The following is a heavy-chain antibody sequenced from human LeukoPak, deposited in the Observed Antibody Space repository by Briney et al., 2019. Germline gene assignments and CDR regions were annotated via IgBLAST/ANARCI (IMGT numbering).Heavy chain of an antibody. J-gene: IGHJ5*02. V-gene: IGHV4-61*02. CDR1: GGSISSGSYY. CDR3: AREGCSSTSCPLNWFDP. CDR2: IYTSGST. Sequence: SQSLSLTCTVSGGSISSGSYYWSWIRQPAGKGLEWIGRIYTSGSTNYNPSLKSRVTLSVDTSKNQFSLKLSSVTAADTAVYYCAREGCSSTSCPLNWFDPWGQGTLVTVSS. D-gene: IGHD2-2*01.